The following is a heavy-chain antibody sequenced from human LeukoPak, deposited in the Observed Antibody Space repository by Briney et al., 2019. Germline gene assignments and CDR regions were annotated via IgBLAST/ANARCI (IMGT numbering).Heavy chain of an antibody. J-gene: IGHJ4*02. D-gene: IGHD2-15*01. CDR2: ITSSNIV. CDR1: GFTFSNYG. V-gene: IGHV3-69-1*01. CDR3: ARDIDYSAFDY. Sequence: GGSLRLSRAASGFTFSNYGMNWARQAPGEGRECVSSITSSNIVYYADSVRGRFTISRDNAKNSLYLQMNSLRAEDTAVYYCARDIDYSAFDYWGQGTLVTASS.